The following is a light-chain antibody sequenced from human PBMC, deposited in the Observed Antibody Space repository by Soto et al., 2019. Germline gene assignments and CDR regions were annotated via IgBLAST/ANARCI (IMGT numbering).Light chain of an antibody. CDR2: DAS. CDR3: QQYNSYCT. CDR1: QSITGW. J-gene: IGKJ1*01. Sequence: IQLTQSPSTLSASVGERVTLTCRASQSITGWLAWYQQKPGKAPKLLIYDASSLESGVPSRFSGSGSGTEFTLTISSLQPDDFATYYCQQYNSYCTFGQGTNVDIK. V-gene: IGKV1-5*01.